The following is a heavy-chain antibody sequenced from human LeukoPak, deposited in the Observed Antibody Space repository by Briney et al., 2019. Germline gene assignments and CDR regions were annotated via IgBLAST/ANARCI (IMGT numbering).Heavy chain of an antibody. CDR3: ARDRSSGSRVEFFFDY. J-gene: IGHJ4*02. CDR2: IYSGGST. V-gene: IGHV3-66*02. D-gene: IGHD6-19*01. Sequence: GGFLRLSCAASGFTVSSNYMSWVRQAPGKGLEWVSVIYSGGSTYYADSVKGRFTISRDNSKNTLYLQMNSLRAEDTAVYYCARDRSSGSRVEFFFDYWGQGTLVTVSS. CDR1: GFTVSSNY.